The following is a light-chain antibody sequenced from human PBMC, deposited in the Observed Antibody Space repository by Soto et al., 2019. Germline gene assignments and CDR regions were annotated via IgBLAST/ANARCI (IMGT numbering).Light chain of an antibody. CDR3: QQYDSSWT. Sequence: EIGLTQSPGTLSLSPGERATLSCRASQSISSTFLAWYQHKPGQAPSVLIYGTSRRASGIPVRFSGGGSGKECTLTISRLEPEDIAVYYCQQYDSSWTFGQGTKVEVK. V-gene: IGKV3-20*01. CDR1: QSISSTF. J-gene: IGKJ1*01. CDR2: GTS.